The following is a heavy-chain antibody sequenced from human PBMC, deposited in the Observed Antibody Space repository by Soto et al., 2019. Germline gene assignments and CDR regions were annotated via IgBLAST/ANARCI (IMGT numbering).Heavy chain of an antibody. V-gene: IGHV1-18*01. J-gene: IGHJ4*02. CDR3: ARDPQYSTSLQVFGY. CDR2: ISTYNGNT. D-gene: IGHD6-6*01. Sequence: QVQLLQSGAEVKKPGASVRVSCKASGYSFTRFGISWVRQAPGQGLEWVGRISTYNGNTKYAQKLEGRVTVSTDTSTSTAYMELRSLRSDDTAVYYCARDPQYSTSLQVFGYWGQGTLLTVSS. CDR1: GYSFTRFG.